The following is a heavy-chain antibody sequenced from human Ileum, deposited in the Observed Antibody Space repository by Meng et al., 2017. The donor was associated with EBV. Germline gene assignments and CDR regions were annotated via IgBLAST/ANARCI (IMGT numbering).Heavy chain of an antibody. CDR3: ASKSEGSDP. CDR1: GLTVRCNY. Sequence: VQLAESGGRLSHAGGYLSPSWAASGLTVRCNYISWDRQAPGQGLECVLVSNNAGSTYYAECLKDICTNSRDNSPSTLYLQMHRLRGEDTAVYYCASKSEGSDPWSQGTLVTVSS. V-gene: IGHV3-53*01. CDR2: SNNAGST. J-gene: IGHJ4*02.